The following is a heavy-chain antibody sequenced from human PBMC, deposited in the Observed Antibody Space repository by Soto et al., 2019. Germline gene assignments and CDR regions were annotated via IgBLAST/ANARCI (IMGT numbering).Heavy chain of an antibody. Sequence: PSETLSLTCAVYGGSFSGYYWSWIRQPPGKGLEWIGEIDHSGSTNYNPSLKSRVTISVDTSKNQFSLKLSSVTAADTAVYYCAASKEFYDSWSVAYYYYYGMDVWGQGTSVTVSS. CDR3: AASKEFYDSWSVAYYYYYGMDV. CDR2: IDHSGST. D-gene: IGHD3-3*01. CDR1: GGSFSGYY. V-gene: IGHV4-34*01. J-gene: IGHJ6*02.